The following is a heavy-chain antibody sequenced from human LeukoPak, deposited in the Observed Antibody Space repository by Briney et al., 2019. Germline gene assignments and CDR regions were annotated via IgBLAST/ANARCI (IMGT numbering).Heavy chain of an antibody. CDR1: GGSISSGSYY. CDR2: IYTSGST. D-gene: IGHD3-10*01. CDR3: ARAQEWFRELWDDY. V-gene: IGHV4-61*02. J-gene: IGHJ4*02. Sequence: SETLSLTCTVSGGSISSGSYYWSWIRQPAGKGLEWIGRIYTSGSTNYNPSLKSRVTISVDTSKNQFSLKLSSVTAADTAVYYCARAQEWFRELWDDYWGQGTLVTVSS.